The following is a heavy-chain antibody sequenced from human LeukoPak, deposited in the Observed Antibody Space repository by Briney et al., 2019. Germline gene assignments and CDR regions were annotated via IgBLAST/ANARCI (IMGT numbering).Heavy chain of an antibody. Sequence: PGGSLRLSCAASGFTFSSYWMHWVRQAPGKGLVWVSRINSDGSTTTYADSVKGRFTISRDNAKNTLYLQMSSLRAEDTAVYYCARTHSGGYYGLDYWGQGTLVTVSS. CDR3: ARTHSGGYYGLDY. J-gene: IGHJ4*02. CDR2: INSDGSTT. CDR1: GFTFSSYW. D-gene: IGHD1-26*01. V-gene: IGHV3-74*01.